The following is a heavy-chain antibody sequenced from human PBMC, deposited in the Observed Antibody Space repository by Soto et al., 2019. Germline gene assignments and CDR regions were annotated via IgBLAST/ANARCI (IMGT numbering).Heavy chain of an antibody. J-gene: IGHJ4*02. CDR3: GRDEGCVVVVAATGRFDY. V-gene: IGHV1-69*12. D-gene: IGHD2-15*01. Sequence: QVQLVQSVAEVKKPGSSVKVSCKASGGTFSSYAISWVRQAPGQGLEWMGGIIPIFGTANYAQKFQGRVTITADESTSTAYMERSSPRSEDTAVYDGGRDEGCVVVVAATGRFDYWGQGTLVTVSS. CDR1: GGTFSSYA. CDR2: IIPIFGTA.